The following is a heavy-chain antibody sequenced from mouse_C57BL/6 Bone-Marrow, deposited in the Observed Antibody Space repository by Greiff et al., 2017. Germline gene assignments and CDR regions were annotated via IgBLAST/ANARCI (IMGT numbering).Heavy chain of an antibody. D-gene: IGHD1-1*01. CDR3: ARGLLLRYFDV. Sequence: EVKLMESEGGLVQPGSSMKLSCTASGFTFSDYYMAWVRQVPEKGLEWVANINYDGSSTYYLDSLKSRFIISRDNAKNILYLQMSSLKSEDTATYYCARGLLLRYFDVWGTGTTVTAAS. J-gene: IGHJ1*03. V-gene: IGHV5-16*01. CDR2: INYDGSST. CDR1: GFTFSDYY.